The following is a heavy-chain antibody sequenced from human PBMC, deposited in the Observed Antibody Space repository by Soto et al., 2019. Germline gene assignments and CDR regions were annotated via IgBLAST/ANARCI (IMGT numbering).Heavy chain of an antibody. V-gene: IGHV1-3*01. D-gene: IGHD2-15*01. CDR1: GYTFTSYA. Sequence: ASVKVSCKASGYTFTSYAMHWVRQAPGQRLEWMGWINAGNGNTKYSQKFQGRVTITRDTSASTAYMELSSLRSEDTAVYYCARKVVAATTLFDPWGQLTLVTVSS. CDR2: INAGNGNT. CDR3: ARKVVAATTLFDP. J-gene: IGHJ5*02.